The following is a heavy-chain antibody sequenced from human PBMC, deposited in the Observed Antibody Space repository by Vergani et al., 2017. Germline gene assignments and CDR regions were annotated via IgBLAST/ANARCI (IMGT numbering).Heavy chain of an antibody. J-gene: IGHJ2*01. V-gene: IGHV1-2*02. CDR3: ASLRGGTRTKAGWYFDL. CDR1: GYTFTGYY. Sequence: QVQLVQSGAEVKKPGASVKVSCKASGYTFTGYYMHWVRQAPGQGLEWMGWINPNSGGTNYAQKFQGRVTMTRDPSISTAYMELSSLRSEDTAVYYCASLRGGTRTKAGWYFDLWGRGTLVTVSS. D-gene: IGHD3-16*01. CDR2: INPNSGGT.